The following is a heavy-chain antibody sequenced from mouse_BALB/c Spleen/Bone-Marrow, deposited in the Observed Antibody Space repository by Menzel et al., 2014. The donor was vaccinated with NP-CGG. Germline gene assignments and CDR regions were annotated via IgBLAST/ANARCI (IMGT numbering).Heavy chain of an antibody. Sequence: EVKVVESGPELGKPGASVKMSCKASGYTFSSYVIHWVKQKPGQGLEWIGYINPYNDGTKYNEKFKGKAALTSDKSSSTAYIDLSSLTSEDSAVYYCAREADGYYVGAMDYWGQGTSVTVSS. CDR2: INPYNDGT. V-gene: IGHV1-14*01. CDR1: GYTFSSYV. D-gene: IGHD2-3*01. J-gene: IGHJ4*01. CDR3: AREADGYYVGAMDY.